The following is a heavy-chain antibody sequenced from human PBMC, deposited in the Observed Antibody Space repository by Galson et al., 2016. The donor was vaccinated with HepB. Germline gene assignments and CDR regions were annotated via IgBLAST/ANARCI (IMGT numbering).Heavy chain of an antibody. Sequence: SLRLSCAASGFSVSDNFMSWIRQAPGKGLEWVALIHNGGNANYADSVKGRFTLYKYSSDNTVYLQMNSLRSEDTAVYYCATTIATVDYWAQGTLVTVSS. CDR1: GFSVSDNF. CDR3: ATTIATVDY. CDR2: IHNGGNA. J-gene: IGHJ4*02. V-gene: IGHV3-53*04. D-gene: IGHD6-13*01.